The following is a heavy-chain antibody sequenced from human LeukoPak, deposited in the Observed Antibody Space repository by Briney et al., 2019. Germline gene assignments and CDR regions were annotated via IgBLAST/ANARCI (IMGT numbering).Heavy chain of an antibody. Sequence: PGGSLRLSCAASGFTFSSYGMHWVREAPGKGLEWVAFIRYDGSNKYYADSVKGRFTISRDNSKNTLYLQMNSLRAEDTAVYYCAKDRDDGDYYFGYWGQGTLVTVSS. V-gene: IGHV3-30*02. CDR3: AKDRDDGDYYFGY. J-gene: IGHJ4*02. CDR2: IRYDGSNK. CDR1: GFTFSSYG. D-gene: IGHD4-17*01.